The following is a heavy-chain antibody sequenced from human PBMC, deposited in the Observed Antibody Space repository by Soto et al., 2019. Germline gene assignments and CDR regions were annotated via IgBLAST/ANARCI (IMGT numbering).Heavy chain of an antibody. J-gene: IGHJ5*02. CDR2: ISAYNGNT. CDR1: GYIFTTYS. V-gene: IGHV1-18*01. CDR3: AREAFGVHASWFDP. Sequence: GASVKVSCKASGYIFTTYSIAWVRQAPGQGLEWMGWISAYNGNTNYAQKFQGRVTMTTDTSTNTAYMELRSLRSDDTAVYFCAREAFGVHASWFDPRGQGTLVTVSS. D-gene: IGHD2-2*01.